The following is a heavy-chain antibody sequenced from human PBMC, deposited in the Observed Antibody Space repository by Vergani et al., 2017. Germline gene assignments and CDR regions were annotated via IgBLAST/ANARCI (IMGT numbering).Heavy chain of an antibody. V-gene: IGHV3-23*01. D-gene: IGHD3-10*01. CDR1: GFTFSNYA. Sequence: EVQLLESGGGLVQPGGSLRLSCAASGFTFSNYAMNWVRQAPGKGLEWVSDISASGGSTFYAGSVKGRFTVSRDNSKNTLYLHMNSLRAEDTAIYYCAKDFWGAAVRGVFEYWGQGTLVTVSS. CDR3: AKDFWGAAVRGVFEY. CDR2: ISASGGST. J-gene: IGHJ4*02.